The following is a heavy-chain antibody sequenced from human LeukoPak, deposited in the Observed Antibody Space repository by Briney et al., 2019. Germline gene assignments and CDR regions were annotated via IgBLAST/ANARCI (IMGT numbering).Heavy chain of an antibody. CDR2: FYSGGKT. CDR3: ARDYCSSTSCLFDY. D-gene: IGHD2-2*01. V-gene: IGHV3-53*01. CDR1: GFTVSSSY. J-gene: IGHJ4*02. Sequence: GGSLRLSCAASGFTVSSSYMSWVRQAPGKGLEWVSVFYSGGKTYYTDSVKGRFTISRDNSKNTLYLQMNSLRAEDTAVYYCARDYCSSTSCLFDYWGQGTLVTVSS.